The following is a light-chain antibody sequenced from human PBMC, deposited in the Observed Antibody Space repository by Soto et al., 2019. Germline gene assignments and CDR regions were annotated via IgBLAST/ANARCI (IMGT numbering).Light chain of an antibody. CDR3: LQDYAYPLT. CDR2: AAS. J-gene: IGKJ4*01. V-gene: IGKV1-6*01. Sequence: AIQMTQSPSSLSASVGDRVTITCRASQGMRNDLGWYQQKPGKAPKLLIYAASALQDGVPSRFTGNGSGTEFTLTISRLQHEDFATYYCLQDYAYPLTFGGGTKVEIK. CDR1: QGMRND.